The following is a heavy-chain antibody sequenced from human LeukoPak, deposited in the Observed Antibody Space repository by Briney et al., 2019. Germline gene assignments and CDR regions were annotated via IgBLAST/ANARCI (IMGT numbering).Heavy chain of an antibody. CDR3: ARSLWFGEPQNFYYYYYGMDV. Sequence: SETLSLTCTVSGGSIRTSNYYWGWIRQPPGKGLELIGNIYHGGSTYYTPSLRSRVAMSVDTSKNQFSLKLSSVTAADTAVYYCARSLWFGEPQNFYYYYYGMDVWGQGTTVTVSS. CDR1: GGSIRTSNYY. V-gene: IGHV4-39*07. D-gene: IGHD3-10*01. CDR2: IYHGGST. J-gene: IGHJ6*02.